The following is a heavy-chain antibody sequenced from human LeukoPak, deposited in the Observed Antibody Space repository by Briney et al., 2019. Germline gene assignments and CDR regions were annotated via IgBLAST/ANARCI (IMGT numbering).Heavy chain of an antibody. Sequence: GGSLRLSCAASGFTFSSYAMSWVRQAPGKGLEWVSAISGSGGSTYYADSVKGRFTISRDSSKNTLYLQMNSLRAEDTAVYYCAKVCSSASCYIDYWGQGTLVTVSS. CDR1: GFTFSSYA. CDR3: AKVCSSASCYIDY. D-gene: IGHD2-2*01. V-gene: IGHV3-23*01. CDR2: ISGSGGST. J-gene: IGHJ4*02.